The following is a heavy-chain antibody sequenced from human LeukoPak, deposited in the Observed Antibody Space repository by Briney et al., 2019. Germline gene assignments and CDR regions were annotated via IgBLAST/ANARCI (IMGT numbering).Heavy chain of an antibody. CDR1: GGSISSYY. D-gene: IGHD2-2*02. V-gene: IGHV4-59*01. CDR3: ARLYGYYYYYMDV. CDR2: IYDSGST. J-gene: IGHJ6*03. Sequence: SETLSLTCTVSGGSISSYYWSWIRQPPGKGLQWIGYIYDSGSTNYNPSLKSRVTISVDTSKNQFSLKLSSVTAADTAVYYCARLYGYYYYYMDVWGKGTTVTVSS.